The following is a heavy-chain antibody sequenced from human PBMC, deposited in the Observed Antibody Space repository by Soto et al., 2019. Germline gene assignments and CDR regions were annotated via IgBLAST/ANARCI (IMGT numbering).Heavy chain of an antibody. D-gene: IGHD2-21*02. CDR3: TRDPSRDCSAPGWFDP. CDR1: GCTFRSFT. CDR2: SSSNCADI. Sequence: AGSLRLSCAASGCTFRSFTMTWVRHAPGKGMGWVSPSSSNCADIYYTNAPRGRYSTSRENARNSLHLQMNTLRAEDTAVHYCTRDPSRDCSAPGWFDPWGQGTLVTVSS. J-gene: IGHJ5*02. V-gene: IGHV3-21*01.